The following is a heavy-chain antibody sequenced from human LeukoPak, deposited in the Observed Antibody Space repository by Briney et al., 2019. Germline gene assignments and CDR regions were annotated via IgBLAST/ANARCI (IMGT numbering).Heavy chain of an antibody. V-gene: IGHV3-23*01. J-gene: IGHJ4*02. Sequence: GGSLRLSCAASGFTFTTYAMAWVRQAPGKGLEWVSAISGSGRDTFYADSEKGRFTFSRDNSKNTLSLQMNSLRAEDTAVYYCAKFRVHTSSRGVGLDYWGQGTLVTVSS. CDR2: ISGSGRDT. CDR1: GFTFTTYA. CDR3: AKFRVHTSSRGVGLDY. D-gene: IGHD5-18*01.